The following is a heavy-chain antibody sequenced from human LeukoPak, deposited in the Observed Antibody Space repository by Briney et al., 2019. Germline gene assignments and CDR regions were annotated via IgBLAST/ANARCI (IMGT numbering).Heavy chain of an antibody. CDR3: AMGVHSYGFSFDY. CDR1: GFTFSSYA. Sequence: PGGSLRLSCAASGFTFSSYAMSWVRQAPGKGLEWVSAISGSGGSTYYADSVKGRFTISRDNSKNTLYLQMNSLRAEDTAVYYCAMGVHSYGFSFDYWGQGTLVTVSS. J-gene: IGHJ4*02. CDR2: ISGSGGST. D-gene: IGHD5-18*01. V-gene: IGHV3-23*01.